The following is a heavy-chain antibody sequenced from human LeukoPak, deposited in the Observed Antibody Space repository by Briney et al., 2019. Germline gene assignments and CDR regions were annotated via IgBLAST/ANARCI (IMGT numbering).Heavy chain of an antibody. CDR2: ISWNSGSI. CDR1: GFTFDDYA. D-gene: IGHD5-18*01. CDR3: AKAVGGYSYGYYFDY. J-gene: IGHJ4*02. Sequence: GGSLRLSCAASGFTFDDYAMHWVRQAPGKGLEGGSGISWNSGSIGYADSVKGRFTISRDNAKNSLYLQMNSLRAEDTALYYCAKAVGGYSYGYYFDYWGQGTLVTVSS. V-gene: IGHV3-9*01.